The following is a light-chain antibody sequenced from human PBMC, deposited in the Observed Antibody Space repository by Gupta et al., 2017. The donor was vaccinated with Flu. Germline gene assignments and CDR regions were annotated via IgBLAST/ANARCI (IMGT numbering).Light chain of an antibody. CDR3: QQSYSTPYS. J-gene: IGKJ2*03. V-gene: IGKV1-39*01. CDR1: QSISSY. Sequence: DIQMTQSPSSLPASVGDRVTITCRESQSISSYLNWYQQKSVKAPKVLIHAASSLQSGVLSRFSGSGSGTNFTLTISSLQPEDFATYYCQQSYSTPYSFGQGTKLEIK. CDR2: AAS.